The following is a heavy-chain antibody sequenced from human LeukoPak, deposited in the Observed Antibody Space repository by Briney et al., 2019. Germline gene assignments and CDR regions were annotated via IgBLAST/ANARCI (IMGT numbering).Heavy chain of an antibody. CDR3: QAVTTTINYFDY. V-gene: IGHV3-48*01. CDR2: ITSDASTI. D-gene: IGHD4-17*01. Sequence: PGGSLRLSCEASGYSFSTYSMNWVRQAPGKGLDWVAYITSDASTIYYAESVKGRFTISRDNANNSLYLQLNSLRAEDTAVYYCQAVTTTINYFDYWGQGTLVTVSS. J-gene: IGHJ4*02. CDR1: GYSFSTYS.